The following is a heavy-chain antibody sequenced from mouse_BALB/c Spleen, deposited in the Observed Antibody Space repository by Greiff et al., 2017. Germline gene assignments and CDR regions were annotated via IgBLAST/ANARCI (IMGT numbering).Heavy chain of an antibody. CDR3: ARAIYDRHRRFAY. CDR1: GFTFSDYY. CDR2: ISDGGSYT. J-gene: IGHJ3*01. Sequence: DVMLVESGGGLVKPGGSLKLSCAASGFTFSDYYMYWVRQTPEKRLEWVATISDGGSYTYYPDSVKGRFTISRDNAKNNLYLQMSSLKSEDTAMYYCARAIYDRHRRFAYWGQGTLVTVSA. D-gene: IGHD2-3*01. V-gene: IGHV5-4*02.